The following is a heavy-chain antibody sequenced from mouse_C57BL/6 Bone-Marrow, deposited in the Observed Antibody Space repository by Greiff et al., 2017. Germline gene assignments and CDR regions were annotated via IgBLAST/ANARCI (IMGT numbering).Heavy chain of an antibody. CDR2: IDPSDSYT. Sequence: VQLQQPGAELVMPGASVKLSCKASGYTFTSYWMHWVKQRPGQGLEWIGEIDPSDSYTNYNQKFKGKSTLTVAKSSSTAYMQLSSLTSEDSAVYYCARDYDNFDYWGQGTTLTVSS. CDR3: ARDYDNFDY. J-gene: IGHJ2*01. CDR1: GYTFTSYW. D-gene: IGHD2-4*01. V-gene: IGHV1-69*01.